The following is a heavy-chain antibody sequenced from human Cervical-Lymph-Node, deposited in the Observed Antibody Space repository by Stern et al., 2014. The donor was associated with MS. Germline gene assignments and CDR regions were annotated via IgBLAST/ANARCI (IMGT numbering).Heavy chain of an antibody. CDR1: GYVFAGNY. D-gene: IGHD3-9*01. J-gene: IGHJ4*02. CDR2: INPNSGGT. CDR3: ARGHRYFDWIYIAFDY. Sequence: VQLVESGAEVKKPGASLKVSCKSSGYVFAGNYIHWVRQAPGQGLEWMGWINPNSGGTNYAQKFQGRVTMTKDTSISTAYMELRSLRSDDTALYFCARGHRYFDWIYIAFDYWGQGSLVTVS. V-gene: IGHV1-2*02.